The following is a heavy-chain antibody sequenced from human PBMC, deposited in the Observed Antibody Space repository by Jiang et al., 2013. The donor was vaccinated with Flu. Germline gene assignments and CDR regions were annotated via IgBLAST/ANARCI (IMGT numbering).Heavy chain of an antibody. CDR3: AKDRPRNSYIANSEFDY. Sequence: GRSLRLSCAASGFTFSSYGMHWVRQAPGKGLEWVAVISYDGSNKYYADSVKGRFTISRDNSKNTLYLQLNSLRAEDTAVYYCAKDRPRNSYIANSEFDYWGQGTLVTVSS. CDR2: ISYDGSNK. J-gene: IGHJ4*02. V-gene: IGHV3-30*18. CDR1: GFTFSSYG. D-gene: IGHD1-14*01.